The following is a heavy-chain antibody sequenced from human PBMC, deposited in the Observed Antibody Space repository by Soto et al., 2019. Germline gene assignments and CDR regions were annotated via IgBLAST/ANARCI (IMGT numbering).Heavy chain of an antibody. Sequence: PGGSLILSCAVSGFTFINAWMSWVRQAPGKGLEWVGRIKSKADGGTTDYAAPVKGRFILSRDDSKNTLFLQMNSLTSDDTAVYYCATRVGYHRAFDMWGLGTMVTVSS. D-gene: IGHD6-13*01. CDR2: IKSKADGGTT. V-gene: IGHV3-15*01. J-gene: IGHJ3*02. CDR1: GFTFINAW. CDR3: ATRVGYHRAFDM.